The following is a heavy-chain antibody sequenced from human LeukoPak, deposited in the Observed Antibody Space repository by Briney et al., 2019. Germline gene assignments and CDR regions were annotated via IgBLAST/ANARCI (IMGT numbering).Heavy chain of an antibody. CDR2: IYTSGST. CDR3: ARDGRSSSFDY. Sequence: PSQTLSLTCTVSGGSISSGSYYWSWIRQPAGKGLEWIGRIYTSGSTNYNPSLKSRVTISVDTSKNQFSLKLSSVTAADTAVYYCARDGRSSSFDYWGQGTLVTVSS. J-gene: IGHJ4*02. D-gene: IGHD6-13*01. CDR1: GGSISSGSYY. V-gene: IGHV4-61*02.